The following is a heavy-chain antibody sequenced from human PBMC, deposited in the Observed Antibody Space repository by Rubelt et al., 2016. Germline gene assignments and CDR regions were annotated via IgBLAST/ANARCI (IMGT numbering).Heavy chain of an antibody. CDR3: ARDITRGGDGMDV. CDR2: ISSTGHFI. Sequence: VQLVESGGGVVQPGRSLRLSCAASGFTFSSYGMHWVRQAPGKGLEWVSSISSTGHFIYYADSLKGRFTISRDNAKNSLYLEMNSLRAEDTAVYYCARDITRGGDGMDVWGQGTTVTVSS. D-gene: IGHD3-10*01. J-gene: IGHJ6*02. V-gene: IGHV3-21*06. CDR1: GFTFSSYG.